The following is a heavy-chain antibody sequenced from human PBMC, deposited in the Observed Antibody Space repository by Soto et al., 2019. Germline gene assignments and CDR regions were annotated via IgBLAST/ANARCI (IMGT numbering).Heavy chain of an antibody. J-gene: IGHJ4*02. D-gene: IGHD4-17*01. V-gene: IGHV3-23*01. Sequence: GGSLRLSCAASGFTFSGYAMSWVRQAPGKGLEWVSAVSGSGSSTYYADSVKGRFTISRDNSKNTLYLQMNSLRAEDTALYYCAKDFYGVDYWGQGTLVTVSS. CDR3: AKDFYGVDY. CDR2: VSGSGSST. CDR1: GFTFSGYA.